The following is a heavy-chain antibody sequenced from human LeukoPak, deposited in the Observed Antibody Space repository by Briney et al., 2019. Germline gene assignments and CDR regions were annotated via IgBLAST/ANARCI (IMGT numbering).Heavy chain of an antibody. CDR2: ISGSGRSI. V-gene: IGHV3-21*01. Sequence: GGSLRLSCAASGFTFSDYGVNWVRQAPGKGLEWVSSISGSGRSIFYADSVRGRFTISRDNAKNSLYLQMNSLRAEDTAVYYCARDYFYCGGDCFVDYWGQGALVTVSS. J-gene: IGHJ4*02. D-gene: IGHD2-21*02. CDR1: GFTFSDYG. CDR3: ARDYFYCGGDCFVDY.